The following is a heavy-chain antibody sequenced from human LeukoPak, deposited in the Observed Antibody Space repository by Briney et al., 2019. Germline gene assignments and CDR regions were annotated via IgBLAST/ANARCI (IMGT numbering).Heavy chain of an antibody. J-gene: IGHJ5*02. CDR2: INPSGGNT. CDR3: ARAWGAGGSSVYNWFDP. CDR1: GYTFTSYD. V-gene: IGHV1-46*01. D-gene: IGHD6-13*01. Sequence: ASVKVSCKASGYTFTSYDINWVRQATGQGLEWMGIINPSGGNTRYAQKFQGRVTMTRDTSTSTVYMELSSLRSEDTAVYYCARAWGAGGSSVYNWFDPWGQGTLVTVSS.